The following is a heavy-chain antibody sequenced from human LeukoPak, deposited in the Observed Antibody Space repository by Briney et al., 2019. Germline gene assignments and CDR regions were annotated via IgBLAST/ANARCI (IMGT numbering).Heavy chain of an antibody. CDR1: GFTFSSYC. D-gene: IGHD3-22*01. CDR3: ARDPYNYDRSGYKLDSYFDY. J-gene: IGHJ4*02. CDR2: ISTSSSYI. V-gene: IGHV3-21*01. Sequence: GGSLRLSCAASGFTFSSYCMNWVRQAPGKGLEWVSSISTSSSYIYYADSVKGRFTISRDNAKKSLYLQMNSLRAEDTAVYYCARDPYNYDRSGYKLDSYFDYWGQGTLVTVSS.